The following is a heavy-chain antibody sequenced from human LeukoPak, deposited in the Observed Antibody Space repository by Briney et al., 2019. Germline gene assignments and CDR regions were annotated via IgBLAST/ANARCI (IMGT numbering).Heavy chain of an antibody. CDR1: GGPISSYF. CDR2: IYYCGST. CDR3: ARMGNYAV. D-gene: IGHD4-11*01. Sequence: PSETLSLTCSVSGGPISSYFWSWIRQPPGKGREGIGYIYYCGSTHSNPSLKSRVTISVDTSKNQFSLKLSSVPAADTAVYYCARMGNYAVGGQGTLVTVST. J-gene: IGHJ4*02. V-gene: IGHV4-59*01.